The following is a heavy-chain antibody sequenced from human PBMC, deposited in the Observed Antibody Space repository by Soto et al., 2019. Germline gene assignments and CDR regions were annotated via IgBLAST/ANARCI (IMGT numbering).Heavy chain of an antibody. J-gene: IGHJ4*02. D-gene: IGHD3-22*01. CDR1: GGSITSSSYY. V-gene: IGHV4-39*01. CDR3: MLGSGWKDFDY. Sequence: SLTCTVSGGSITSSSYYWGWIRQPPGKGLEWIGNIYYSGSTYYNPSLKSRVTISVDTSKNQFSLKLSSVTAADTAVYYCMLGSGWKDFDYWGQGTLVTVDS. CDR2: IYYSGST.